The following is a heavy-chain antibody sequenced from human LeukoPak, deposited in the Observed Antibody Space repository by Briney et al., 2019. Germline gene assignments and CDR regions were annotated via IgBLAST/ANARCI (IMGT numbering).Heavy chain of an antibody. CDR2: ISSGSSTI. V-gene: IGHV3-48*02. CDR3: ARGRAPHDY. CDR1: EFTFNSYS. J-gene: IGHJ4*02. Sequence: PGGSLRLSCAASEFTFNSYSMNWVRQAPEKGLEWISFISSGSSTIYYADSVRGRFIISRDNAKNSLYLQMNSLRDEDTALYCCARGRAPHDYWGQGTLVTVSS.